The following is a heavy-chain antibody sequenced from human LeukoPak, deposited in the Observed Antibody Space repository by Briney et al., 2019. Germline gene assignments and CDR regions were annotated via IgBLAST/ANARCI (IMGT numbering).Heavy chain of an antibody. CDR1: GFTFSSYS. Sequence: AGGSLRLSCAASGFTFSSYSLNWVRQAPGKGLEWVSFISSSSITIYYADSVKGRFTISRDKAEKSLYLQMNSLRAEDTAVYYCARDRGGSYSAIDYWGQGTLVTVSS. J-gene: IGHJ4*02. CDR3: ARDRGGSYSAIDY. CDR2: ISSSSITI. D-gene: IGHD2-15*01. V-gene: IGHV3-48*01.